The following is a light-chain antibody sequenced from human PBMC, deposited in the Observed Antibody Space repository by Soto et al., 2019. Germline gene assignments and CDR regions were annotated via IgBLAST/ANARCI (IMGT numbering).Light chain of an antibody. CDR1: QSISGN. CDR2: AAS. CDR3: QQSYSSVTT. Sequence: DIQMTQSPSSLSAFVGDRVTITCRASQSISGNLNWYQHKPGKAPKLLIYAASSLQSGVSSRFSGSGSGTDFTFTISSLQPEDSATYYCQQSYSSVTTFGQGTKLEIK. V-gene: IGKV1-39*01. J-gene: IGKJ2*01.